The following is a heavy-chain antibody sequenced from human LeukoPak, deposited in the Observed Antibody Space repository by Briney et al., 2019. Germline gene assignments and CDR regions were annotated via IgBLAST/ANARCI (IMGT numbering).Heavy chain of an antibody. J-gene: IGHJ6*03. CDR2: IYYSGST. Sequence: SETLSLTCTVSGGSISSYYWSWIRQPPGKGLEWIGYIYYSGSTNYNPSLKSRVTISVDTSKNQFSLKLSSVTAADTAVYYCARAAYGDSAYYYYYYMDVWGKGTTVTISS. D-gene: IGHD4-17*01. CDR1: GGSISSYY. CDR3: ARAAYGDSAYYYYYYMDV. V-gene: IGHV4-59*01.